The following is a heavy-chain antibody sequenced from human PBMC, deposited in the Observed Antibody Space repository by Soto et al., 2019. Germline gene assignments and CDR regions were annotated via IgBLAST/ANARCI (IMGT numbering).Heavy chain of an antibody. CDR1: GFSLTTSGVG. J-gene: IGHJ4*02. D-gene: IGHD4-17*01. CDR3: AHRMTYDDWDY. CDR2: IYWDDDK. Sequence: QITLKESGPTLVKPTQPLTLTCTFSGFSLTTSGVGVGWIRQPPGKALEWLALIYWDDDKRYSPSLRSRLTITKDTSKNQVVLTMTNMDPVDTATYYCAHRMTYDDWDYWGQGTLVTVSS. V-gene: IGHV2-5*02.